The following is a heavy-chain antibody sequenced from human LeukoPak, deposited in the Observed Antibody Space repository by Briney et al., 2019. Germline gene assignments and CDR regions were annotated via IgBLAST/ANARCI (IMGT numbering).Heavy chain of an antibody. Sequence: PSETLSLTCAVYGGSFSGYYWSWIRQPPGKGLEWIGEINHSGSTNYNPSLKSRVTISVDTSKNQFSLKLSSVTAADTAVYYCAIFLNGIHYYDSRWAFDYWGQGTLVTVSS. CDR3: AIFLNGIHYYDSRWAFDY. CDR2: INHSGST. D-gene: IGHD3-22*01. J-gene: IGHJ4*02. V-gene: IGHV4-34*01. CDR1: GGSFSGYY.